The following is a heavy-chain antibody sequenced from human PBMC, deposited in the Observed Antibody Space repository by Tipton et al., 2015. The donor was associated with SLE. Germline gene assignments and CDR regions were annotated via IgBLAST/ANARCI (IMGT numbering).Heavy chain of an antibody. CDR3: ASSTARVGNYFDY. CDR2: IYTSGST. J-gene: IGHJ4*02. V-gene: IGHV4-4*07. Sequence: LRLSCTVSGGSISSYYWSWIRQPAGKGLEWIGRIYTSGSTNYNPSLKSRVTMSVDTSKNQFSLKLSSVTAADTAMYYCASSTARVGNYFDYWGQGTLVTVSS. CDR1: GGSISSYY. D-gene: IGHD1-1*01.